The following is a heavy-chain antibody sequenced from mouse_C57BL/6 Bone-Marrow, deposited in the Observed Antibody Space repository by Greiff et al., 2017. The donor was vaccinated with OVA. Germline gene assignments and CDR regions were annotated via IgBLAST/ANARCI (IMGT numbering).Heavy chain of an antibody. CDR3: TTYDCYSPGYAY. J-gene: IGHJ3*01. CDR2: IDPENGDT. Sequence: VQLKQSGAELVRPGASVKLSCTASGFNIKDDYMHWVKQRPEQGLEWIGWIDPENGDTEYASKFQGKATITADTSSNTAYLQLSSLTSEDTAVYDCTTYDCYSPGYAYWYRGTGVTVSA. CDR1: GFNIKDDY. V-gene: IGHV14-4*01. D-gene: IGHD2-3*01.